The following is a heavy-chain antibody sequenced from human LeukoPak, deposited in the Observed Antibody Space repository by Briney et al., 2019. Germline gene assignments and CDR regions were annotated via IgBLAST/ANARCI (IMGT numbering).Heavy chain of an antibody. CDR1: GFIFSSYW. D-gene: IGHD3-10*01. CDR3: AKEGAYPIITYDS. V-gene: IGHV3-7*01. J-gene: IGHJ5*01. Sequence: PGGSLRLSCAASGFIFSSYWMNWVRQAPGKGLEWVANIKRDGNEKNYVDSVRGRFSISRDNAKNSLYLQMDSLRAEDTAVYYCAKEGAYPIITYDSWGQGALVTVSS. CDR2: IKRDGNEK.